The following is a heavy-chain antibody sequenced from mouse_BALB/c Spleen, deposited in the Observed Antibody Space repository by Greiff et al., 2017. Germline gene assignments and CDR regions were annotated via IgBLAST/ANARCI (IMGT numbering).Heavy chain of an antibody. CDR3: TRSGRPVYAMDY. CDR2: IDPETGGT. D-gene: IGHD3-1*01. V-gene: IGHV1-15*01. J-gene: IGHJ4*01. Sequence: QVHVKQSGAELVRPGASVTLSCKASGYTFTDYEMHWVKQTPVHGLEWIGAIDPETGGTAYNQKFKGKATLTADKSSSTAYMELRSLTSEDSAVYYCTRSGRPVYAMDYWGQGTSVTVSS. CDR1: GYTFTDYE.